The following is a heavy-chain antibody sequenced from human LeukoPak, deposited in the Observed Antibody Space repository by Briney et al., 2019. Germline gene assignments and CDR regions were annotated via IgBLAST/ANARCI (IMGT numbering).Heavy chain of an antibody. CDR2: INSDGSST. D-gene: IGHD6-13*01. J-gene: IGHJ4*02. CDR3: AKESSSSWAHFDY. Sequence: VGSLRLSCAASGFTFSSYWMHWVRQAPGKGLVWVSRINSDGSSTSYADSVKGRFTISRDNAKNTLYLQMNSLRTEDTALYYCAKESSSSWAHFDYWGQGTLVTVSS. CDR1: GFTFSSYW. V-gene: IGHV3-74*01.